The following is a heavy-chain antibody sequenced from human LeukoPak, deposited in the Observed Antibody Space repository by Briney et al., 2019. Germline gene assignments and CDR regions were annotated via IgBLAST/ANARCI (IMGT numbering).Heavy chain of an antibody. D-gene: IGHD3-10*01. CDR3: ARTYGSGNWFDP. CDR1: GYTFTSYD. V-gene: IGHV1-8*03. CDR2: MNPNSGNT. J-gene: IGHJ5*02. Sequence: ASVKVSCKASGYTFTSYDINWVRQATGQGLEWMGWMNPNSGNTGYAQKFQGRVTITRNTSISTAYMELSSLRSEDTAVYYCARTYGSGNWFDPWGQGTLVTVSS.